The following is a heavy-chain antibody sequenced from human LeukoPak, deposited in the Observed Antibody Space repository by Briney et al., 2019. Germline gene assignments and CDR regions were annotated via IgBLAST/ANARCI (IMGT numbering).Heavy chain of an antibody. CDR3: ARHRWGSTSNYFDY. CDR1: GGSISSYY. V-gene: IGHV4-59*08. D-gene: IGHD2-21*01. Sequence: PSETLSLTCTVSGGSISSYYWSWIRQPPGKGLEWIGYIYYSGSTNYNPSLKSRVTISVDTSKNQFSLKLSSVTAADTAVYYCARHRWGSTSNYFDYWGQGTPVTVSS. CDR2: IYYSGST. J-gene: IGHJ4*02.